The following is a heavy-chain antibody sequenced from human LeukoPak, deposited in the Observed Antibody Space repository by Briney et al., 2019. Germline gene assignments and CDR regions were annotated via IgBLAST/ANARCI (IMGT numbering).Heavy chain of an antibody. CDR3: ATYGSGSGTFFDS. Sequence: GGSLRLSCAASGFTFSSYSMNWVRQAPEKGLEWLSYISHSGSTIYYADSVKGRFTVSRDNAKSSLYLQMNNLRAEDTALYYCATYGSGSGTFFDSWGQGTLVTV. CDR2: ISHSGSTI. J-gene: IGHJ4*01. CDR1: GFTFSSYS. V-gene: IGHV3-48*04. D-gene: IGHD3-10*01.